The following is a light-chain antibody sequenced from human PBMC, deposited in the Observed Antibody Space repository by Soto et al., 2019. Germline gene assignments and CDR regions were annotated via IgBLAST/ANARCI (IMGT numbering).Light chain of an antibody. CDR1: QSVGSK. CDR2: GAS. CDR3: QQYNDWPPMYT. V-gene: IGKV3-15*01. J-gene: IGKJ2*01. Sequence: EIVMTQSPDTLAMSPGERATLSCRASQSVGSKLAWYQQKPGQAPRLLIYGASTRATGIPARFSGSGSGTEFTLTITSLQSEDFAVYFCQQYNDWPPMYTFGQGTNLDIK.